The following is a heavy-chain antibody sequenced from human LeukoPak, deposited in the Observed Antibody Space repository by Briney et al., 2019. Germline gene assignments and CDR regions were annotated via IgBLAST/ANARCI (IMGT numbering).Heavy chain of an antibody. J-gene: IGHJ4*02. D-gene: IGHD5-18*01. CDR2: IWYDGSNK. CDR3: ARDRSYGYGGEYFDY. V-gene: IGHV3-33*08. CDR1: GFTFSNYA. Sequence: GESLRLSCAASGFTFSNYAMTWVRQAPGKGLEWVAVIWYDGSNKNYADSVKGRFTISRDNSKNTLYLQMNSLRAEDTAVYYCARDRSYGYGGEYFDYWGQGTLVTVSS.